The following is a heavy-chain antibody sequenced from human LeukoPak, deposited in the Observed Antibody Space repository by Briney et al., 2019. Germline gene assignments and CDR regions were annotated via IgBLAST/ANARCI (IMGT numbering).Heavy chain of an antibody. CDR1: GGSINGSS. CDR2: MFDRGSP. J-gene: IGHJ2*01. D-gene: IGHD5-18*01. Sequence: SETLSLTCSVSGGSINGSSWGWVRQPPGKGLECIGYMFDRGSPNHHPSLQNRVTTSVDTSKNEFSLRLTSVTAADTAVYYCARRIQLWSYWHFDLWGRGTLVTVSS. CDR3: ARRIQLWSYWHFDL. V-gene: IGHV4-4*09.